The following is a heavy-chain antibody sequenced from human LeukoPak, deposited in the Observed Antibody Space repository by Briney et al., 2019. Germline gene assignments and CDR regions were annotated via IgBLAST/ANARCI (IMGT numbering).Heavy chain of an antibody. CDR1: GFTVSNNY. CDR3: ARGLVVGGSGVWAFDI. Sequence: GGSLRLSCAASGFTVSNNYMTWVRQAPGKGLEWVSVIYKIGNTFYADFVKGRFTISRDNFRNTLYLQMNSLRAEDTALYYCARGLVVGGSGVWAFDIWGQGTMVTVSS. CDR2: IYKIGNT. J-gene: IGHJ3*02. D-gene: IGHD1-26*01. V-gene: IGHV3-66*01.